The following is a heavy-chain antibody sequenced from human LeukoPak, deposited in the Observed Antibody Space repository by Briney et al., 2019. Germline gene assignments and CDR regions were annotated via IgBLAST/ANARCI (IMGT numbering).Heavy chain of an antibody. Sequence: ASVKVSCKASGYTFSDYYMHWMRQAPGQGLEWMGWINPNSGGTNYAQKFQGRVTMTRDTSISTAYMELSRLRSDDTAVYYCARDFRRAAAGKYYFDYWGQGTLVTVSS. CDR2: INPNSGGT. V-gene: IGHV1-2*02. CDR3: ARDFRRAAAGKYYFDY. J-gene: IGHJ4*02. D-gene: IGHD6-13*01. CDR1: GYTFSDYY.